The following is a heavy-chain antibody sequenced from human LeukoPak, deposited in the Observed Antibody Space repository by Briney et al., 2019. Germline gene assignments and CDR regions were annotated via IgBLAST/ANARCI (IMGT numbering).Heavy chain of an antibody. V-gene: IGHV4-61*01. CDR1: GGSVSSGSYY. D-gene: IGHD5-18*01. CDR3: ARKYSYGPNDAFDI. J-gene: IGHJ3*02. CDR2: IYYSGST. Sequence: SETLSLTCTVSGGSVSSGSYYWSWIRQPPGKGLEWIGYIYYSGSTNYNPSLKSRVTISVDTSKNQFSLKLSSVTAADTAVYHCARKYSYGPNDAFDIWGQGTMVTVSS.